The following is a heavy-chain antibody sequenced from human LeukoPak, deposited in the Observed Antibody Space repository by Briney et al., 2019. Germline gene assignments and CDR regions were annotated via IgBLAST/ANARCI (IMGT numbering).Heavy chain of an antibody. J-gene: IGHJ3*02. V-gene: IGHV5-51*01. D-gene: IGHD2-2*02. CDR3: ARHYAPPIRKGDAFDI. CDR2: IYPGDSDT. Sequence: GESLKISCKGSGYSFSSFWIGWVRQMPGKGLEWMRIIYPGDSDTRYSPSFQGQVTISADKSISTAYLQWSSLKASDTAMYYCARHYAPPIRKGDAFDIWGQGTMVTVSS. CDR1: GYSFSSFW.